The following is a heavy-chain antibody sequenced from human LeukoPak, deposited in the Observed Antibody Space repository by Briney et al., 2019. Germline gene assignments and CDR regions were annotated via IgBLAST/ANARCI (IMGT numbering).Heavy chain of an antibody. Sequence: GGSLRLSCAASGFTFGTYAMQWFRQAPGKGLEYVSAISSNGRITYYADSVKGRFTISRDNSKNILYLQMGSLRTEDTAVYYCARVSGWYWFDNWGQGTLVTVSS. J-gene: IGHJ4*02. CDR3: ARVSGWYWFDN. CDR1: GFTFGTYA. CDR2: ISSNGRIT. D-gene: IGHD6-19*01. V-gene: IGHV3-64*02.